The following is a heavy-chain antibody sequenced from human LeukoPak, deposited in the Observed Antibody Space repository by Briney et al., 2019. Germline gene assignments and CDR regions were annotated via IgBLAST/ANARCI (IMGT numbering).Heavy chain of an antibody. Sequence: SETLTLTCTVSGGSITGYYWNWIRQPPGKGLEWIGYIYYSGSTNYNPSLKSRVTISVDTSKNQFSLKLSSVTAADTAVYYCARGSVPYSSSWYHFDYWGQGTLVTVSS. V-gene: IGHV4-59*01. CDR3: ARGSVPYSSSWYHFDY. D-gene: IGHD6-13*01. CDR1: GGSITGYY. CDR2: IYYSGST. J-gene: IGHJ4*02.